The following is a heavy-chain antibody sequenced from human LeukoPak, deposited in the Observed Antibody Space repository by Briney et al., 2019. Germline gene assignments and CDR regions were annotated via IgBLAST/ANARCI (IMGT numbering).Heavy chain of an antibody. CDR1: GYTFTGYY. V-gene: IGHV1-2*02. Sequence: RASVTVSCKASGYTFTGYYMHWVRQAPGQGLEWMGWINPNSGGTNYAQKFQGRVTMTRDTSISTAYMELSRLRSDDTAVYYCARGGVRYFDWLLAEPGHFDYWGQGTLVTVSS. J-gene: IGHJ4*02. CDR2: INPNSGGT. D-gene: IGHD3-9*01. CDR3: ARGGVRYFDWLLAEPGHFDY.